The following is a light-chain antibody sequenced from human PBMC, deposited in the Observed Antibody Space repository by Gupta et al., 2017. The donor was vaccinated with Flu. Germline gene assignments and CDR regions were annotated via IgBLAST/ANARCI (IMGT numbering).Light chain of an antibody. CDR1: NSNIGSHF. CDR3: AAWDDSRRGGV. Sequence: QSVLTQPPSASGTPGQRVTISCSGTNSNIGSHFVFWYQQCPGTSPKLLVYRNNQRPSGVPDRCTGSKSGTSAALAINGVRSEDEADYYCAAWDDSRRGGVFGGGTTLTVL. CDR2: RNN. V-gene: IGLV1-47*01. J-gene: IGLJ3*02.